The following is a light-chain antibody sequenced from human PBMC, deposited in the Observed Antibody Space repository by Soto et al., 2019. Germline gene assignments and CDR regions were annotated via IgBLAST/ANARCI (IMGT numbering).Light chain of an antibody. Sequence: EIVVTESLSTLSLTRRDRATLNCRPTRRVSSYLAWYQQKPGQAPRLLIYDASNRATGSPARFSGSGSGTDFTLTISSLEPEDFAVYYCQERSYRPIPFGEVTRL. CDR2: DAS. CDR1: RRVSSY. CDR3: QERSYRPIP. J-gene: IGKJ5*01. V-gene: IGKV3-11*01.